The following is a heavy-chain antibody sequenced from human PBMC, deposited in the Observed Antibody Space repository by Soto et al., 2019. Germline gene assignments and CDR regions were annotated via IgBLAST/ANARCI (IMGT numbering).Heavy chain of an antibody. D-gene: IGHD3-3*01. Sequence: RASVKVSCKASGYTFTSYGISWVRQAPGQGLEWMGWISAYNGNTNYAQKLQGRVTMTTDTSTSTAYMELRSPRSDDTAVYYCARDLNYDFWSVTYYYYGMDVWGQGTTVTVS. CDR1: GYTFTSYG. CDR3: ARDLNYDFWSVTYYYYGMDV. J-gene: IGHJ6*02. CDR2: ISAYNGNT. V-gene: IGHV1-18*01.